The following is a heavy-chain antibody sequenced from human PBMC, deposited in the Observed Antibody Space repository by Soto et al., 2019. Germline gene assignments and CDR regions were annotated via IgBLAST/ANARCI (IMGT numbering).Heavy chain of an antibody. CDR1: GFTFSNAW. J-gene: IGHJ6*02. D-gene: IGHD3-16*01. CDR2: IKSKTDGGTT. Sequence: PGGSLRLSCAASGFTFSNAWMNWVRQAPGKGLEWVGRIKSKTDGGTTDYAAPVKGRFTISRDDSKNTLYLQMNSLKTEDTAVYYCTTGGEWAAPPPYYYYYGMDVWGQGTTVTVSS. V-gene: IGHV3-15*07. CDR3: TTGGEWAAPPPYYYYYGMDV.